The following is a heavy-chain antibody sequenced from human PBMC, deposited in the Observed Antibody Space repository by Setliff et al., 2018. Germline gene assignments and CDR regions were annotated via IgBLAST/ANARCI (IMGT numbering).Heavy chain of an antibody. Sequence: SVKVSCKASGGTFSSYAISWVRQAPGQGLEWMGRIIPIFGTANYAQKFQGRVTITADKSTSTAYMELSSLRSEDTAVYYCARVLKPNYDILTGYYYYYYYGMGVWGQGTTVTVSS. CDR3: ARVLKPNYDILTGYYYYYYYGMGV. V-gene: IGHV1-69*06. CDR1: GGTFSSYA. CDR2: IIPIFGTA. J-gene: IGHJ6*02. D-gene: IGHD3-9*01.